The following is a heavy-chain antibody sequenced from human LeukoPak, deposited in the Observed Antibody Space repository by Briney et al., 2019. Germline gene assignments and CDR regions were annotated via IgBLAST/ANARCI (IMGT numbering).Heavy chain of an antibody. CDR2: IYYSGST. V-gene: IGHV4-59*12. Sequence: SETLSLTCTVSGGSISSYYWSWIRQPPGKGLEWIGYIYYSGSTNYNPSLKSRVTISVDTSKNQFSLKLSSVTAADTAVYYCARDSASSWQDSLIWGQGTLVTVSS. D-gene: IGHD6-13*01. CDR3: ARDSASSWQDSLI. CDR1: GGSISSYY. J-gene: IGHJ4*02.